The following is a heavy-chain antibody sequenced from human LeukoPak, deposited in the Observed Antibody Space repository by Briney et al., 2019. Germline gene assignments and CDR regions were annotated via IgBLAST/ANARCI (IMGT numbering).Heavy chain of an antibody. Sequence: KPSETLSLTCTVSSXSISSYYWSWIRQPPGKGLEWIGYIYYSGSSNYNPSLKSRVTMSVDTSKKQFSLRVSSVTAADTAVYYCARTEYYFDHWGQGTLVTVSS. CDR2: IYYSGSS. CDR3: ARTEYYFDH. V-gene: IGHV4-59*01. J-gene: IGHJ4*02. D-gene: IGHD3-10*01. CDR1: SXSISSYY.